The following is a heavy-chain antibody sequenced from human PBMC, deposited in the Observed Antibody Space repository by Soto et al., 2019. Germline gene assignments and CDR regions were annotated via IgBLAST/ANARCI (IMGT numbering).Heavy chain of an antibody. CDR1: GYTFTGYY. J-gene: IGHJ6*02. CDR2: INPNSGGT. V-gene: IGHV1-2*02. CDR3: ARARGYYDFWSGYHRHYYYYGMDV. Sequence: ASVKVSCKASGYTFTGYYMHWVRQAPGQGLEWMGWINPNSGGTNYAQKFQGRVTMTRDTSISTAYMELSRLRSDDTAVYYCARARGYYDFWSGYHRHYYYYGMDVWGQGTTVTVSS. D-gene: IGHD3-3*01.